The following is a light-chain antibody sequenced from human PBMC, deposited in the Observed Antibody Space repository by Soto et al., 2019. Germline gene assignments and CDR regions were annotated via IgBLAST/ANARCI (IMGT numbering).Light chain of an antibody. CDR3: QQFKSYPLT. Sequence: AIQLTQSPSSLSASVGDTVTITCRAGQGIDNALAWYQHKPGKAPKFLIYDASSLERGVPSRYSGSGSGTYFNLTISRLQAEDFATYYWQQFKSYPLTFGGGTRVEIK. CDR1: QGIDNA. CDR2: DAS. J-gene: IGKJ4*01. V-gene: IGKV1-13*02.